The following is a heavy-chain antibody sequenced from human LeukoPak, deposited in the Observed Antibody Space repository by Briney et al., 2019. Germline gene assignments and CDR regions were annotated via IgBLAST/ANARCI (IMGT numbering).Heavy chain of an antibody. CDR3: AHLSRIKVLREDLRIFDS. V-gene: IGHV2-5*02. CDR1: GFSLSTSGVG. Sequence: SGPTLVNPTQTLTLTCTFSGFSLSTSGVGVGWIRQPPGKALEWLALIYWDDDKRYSPSLGSRLTITKDTSKDQVVLTMTNMDPVDTATYYCAHLSRIKVLREDLRIFDSWGQGTLVTVSS. CDR2: IYWDDDK. D-gene: IGHD3-10*01. J-gene: IGHJ4*02.